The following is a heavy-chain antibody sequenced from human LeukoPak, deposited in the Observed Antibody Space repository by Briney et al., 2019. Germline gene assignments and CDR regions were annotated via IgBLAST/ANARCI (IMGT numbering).Heavy chain of an antibody. CDR3: TRGPPNWGYDY. V-gene: IGHV1-8*01. CDR2: MNPNSGNT. Sequence: PRVSVKVSCKASGYTFTSYDINWVRQATGQGLGWMGWMNPNSGNTGYAQKFQGRVTMTRSTSMSTAYMELSSLKSEDTAVYYCTRGPPNWGYDYWGQGTLVTVSS. CDR1: GYTFTSYD. J-gene: IGHJ4*02. D-gene: IGHD7-27*01.